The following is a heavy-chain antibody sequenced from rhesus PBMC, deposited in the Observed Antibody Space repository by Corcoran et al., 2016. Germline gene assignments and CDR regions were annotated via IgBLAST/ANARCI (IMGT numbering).Heavy chain of an antibody. CDR3: ARGEYSNGYFDL. V-gene: IGHV4-173*01. Sequence: QLQLQESCPGTAQPSETLALTRAASGGLISSNHWSWFRQPPGQGLEWIGRTSVSGGSTDYNPSLKSRVTISTDTSKKQFSLNLSSVTAADTAVYYCARGEYSNGYFDLWGPGTPITISS. D-gene: IGHD4-23*01. CDR2: TSVSGGST. J-gene: IGHJ2*01. CDR1: GGLISSNH.